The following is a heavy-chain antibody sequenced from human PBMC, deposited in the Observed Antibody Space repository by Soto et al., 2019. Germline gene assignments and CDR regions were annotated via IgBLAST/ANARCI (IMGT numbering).Heavy chain of an antibody. CDR2: ISGSGSVT. J-gene: IGHJ3*02. D-gene: IGHD6-19*01. CDR1: GSTFSSSA. Sequence: EEQLLESGGGLVQPGGSLRLSCAASGSTFSSSAMTWVRQAPGKGLEWVSAISGSGSVTYYTSSVRGRFTISRDNSRNTLYLQMNNLRAEDTAVYYCSRNTSGRQGSKLDIWGQGTMVTVSS. CDR3: SRNTSGRQGSKLDI. V-gene: IGHV3-23*01.